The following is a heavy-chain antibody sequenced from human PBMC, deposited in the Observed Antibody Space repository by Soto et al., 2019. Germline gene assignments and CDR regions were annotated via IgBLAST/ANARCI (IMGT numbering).Heavy chain of an antibody. D-gene: IGHD3-3*01. Sequence: SETLSLTCAVSSGSISSSNWWSWVRHPPGKGLEWIGEIYHSGSTNYNPSLKSRVTISVDKSKNQFSLKLSSVTAADTAVYYCARGSGYYRGYNWFDPWGQGTLVTVSS. V-gene: IGHV4-4*02. CDR3: ARGSGYYRGYNWFDP. J-gene: IGHJ5*02. CDR1: SGSISSSNW. CDR2: IYHSGST.